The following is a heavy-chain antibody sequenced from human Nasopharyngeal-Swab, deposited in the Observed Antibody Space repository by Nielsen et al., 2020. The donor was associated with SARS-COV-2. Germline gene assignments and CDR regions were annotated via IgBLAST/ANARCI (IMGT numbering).Heavy chain of an antibody. CDR2: ISSSSSYI. Sequence: GESLKISCAASGFTFSSYSMNWVRQAPGKGLEWVSSISSSSSYIYYADSVKGRFTISRDNAKNSLYLQMNSLRAEDTAVYYWARDPGRWVRGVYYWGQGTLVTVSS. V-gene: IGHV3-21*01. CDR1: GFTFSSYS. CDR3: ARDPGRWVRGVYY. J-gene: IGHJ4*02. D-gene: IGHD3-10*01.